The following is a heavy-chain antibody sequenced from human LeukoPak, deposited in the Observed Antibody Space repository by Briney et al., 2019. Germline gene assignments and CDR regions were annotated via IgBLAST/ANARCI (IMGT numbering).Heavy chain of an antibody. J-gene: IGHJ4*02. Sequence: GGSLRLSCAASGFAFSDFWMSWVRQAPGKGLEWVANIRHDGNAKNYVPSVRGRFTISRDNAKNSLYLQMNSLTVEDTAVYYCATSHDSAGNDWGQGTLSPSPQ. CDR2: IRHDGNAK. CDR1: GFAFSDFW. CDR3: ATSHDSAGND. V-gene: IGHV3-7*01. D-gene: IGHD2-15*01.